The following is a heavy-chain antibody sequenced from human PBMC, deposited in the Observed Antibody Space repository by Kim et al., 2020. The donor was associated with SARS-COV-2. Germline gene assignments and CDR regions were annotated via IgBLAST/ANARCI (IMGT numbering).Heavy chain of an antibody. CDR1: GYTFTSYA. CDR3: ARDQDEGVLWFGELLYFDY. D-gene: IGHD3-10*01. J-gene: IGHJ4*02. V-gene: IGHV1-3*01. Sequence: ASVKVSCKASGYTFTSYAMHWVRQAPGQRLEWMGWINAGNGNTKYSQKFQGRVTITRDTSASTAYMELSSLRSEDTAVYYCARDQDEGVLWFGELLYFDYWGQGTLVTVSS. CDR2: INAGNGNT.